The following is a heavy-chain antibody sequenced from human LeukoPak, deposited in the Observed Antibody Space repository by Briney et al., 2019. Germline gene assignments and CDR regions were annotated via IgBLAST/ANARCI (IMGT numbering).Heavy chain of an antibody. J-gene: IGHJ5*02. CDR1: GFTFGSYA. CDR2: ISSNGCST. V-gene: IGHV3-64D*06. CDR3: VVDYDSSGPINWFDP. D-gene: IGHD3-22*01. Sequence: GGSLRLSCSASGFTFGSYAMHWVRQAPGKGLEYVSAISSNGCSTYYADSVKGRFTISRDNSKNTLYLQMSSLRAEDTAVYYCVVDYDSSGPINWFDPWGQGTLVTVSS.